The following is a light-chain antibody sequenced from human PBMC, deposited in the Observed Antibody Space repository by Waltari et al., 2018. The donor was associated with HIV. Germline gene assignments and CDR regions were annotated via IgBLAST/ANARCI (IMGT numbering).Light chain of an antibody. J-gene: IGLJ1*01. V-gene: IGLV2-23*02. Sequence: QSALTQPASVSGSPGHSLTISCTGTSSNVGSDYLASRYQQHPGEAPKLIIYEVTKRPSGVSNRFSGSKSGNTASLTISGLQAEDEADYYCCSCPRSGIRYVFGTGTKVTVL. CDR1: SSNVGSDYL. CDR3: CSCPRSGIRYV. CDR2: EVT.